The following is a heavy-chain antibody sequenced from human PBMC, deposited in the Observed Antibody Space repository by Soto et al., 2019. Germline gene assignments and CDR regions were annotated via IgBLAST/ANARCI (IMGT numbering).Heavy chain of an antibody. J-gene: IGHJ6*03. CDR1: GFTVSSNY. Sequence: GGSLRLSCAASGFTVSSNYMSWVRQAPGKGLEWVSVIYSGGSTYYADSVKGRFTISRDNSKNTLYLQMNSLRAEDTAVYYCARIGSSWQNYYYYYYMDVWGKGTTVTVSS. V-gene: IGHV3-66*01. D-gene: IGHD6-13*01. CDR3: ARIGSSWQNYYYYYYMDV. CDR2: IYSGGST.